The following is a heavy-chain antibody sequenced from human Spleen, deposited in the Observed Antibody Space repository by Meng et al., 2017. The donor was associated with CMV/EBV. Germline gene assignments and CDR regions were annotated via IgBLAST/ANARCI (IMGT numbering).Heavy chain of an antibody. V-gene: IGHV3-30*02. CDR3: AKDAAFLAGHCDY. Sequence: LSLTCAASGFTFRTYGMHWVRQAPGKGLEWVAFIRYDSSDKYYGHSVRGRFTISRDNSRNTLYLEMDSLRPEDTAVYYCAKDAAFLAGHCDYWGQGALVTVSS. D-gene: IGHD2/OR15-2a*01. CDR2: IRYDSSDK. CDR1: GFTFRTYG. J-gene: IGHJ4*02.